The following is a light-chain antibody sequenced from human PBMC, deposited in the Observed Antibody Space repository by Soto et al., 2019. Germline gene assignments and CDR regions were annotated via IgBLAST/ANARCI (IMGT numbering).Light chain of an antibody. V-gene: IGKV1-9*01. CDR3: QQLNDYPIT. J-gene: IGKJ4*01. CDR1: QGLTSY. CDR2: GTF. Sequence: DIQLTQSPSFLSASVGDRVTITCRASQGLTSYFAWYQQKPGKAPKLLIYGTFNLQSGIPSRFSGSARGTEFNLAISSLQPEDFATYYCQQLNDYPITFGGGTKVEI.